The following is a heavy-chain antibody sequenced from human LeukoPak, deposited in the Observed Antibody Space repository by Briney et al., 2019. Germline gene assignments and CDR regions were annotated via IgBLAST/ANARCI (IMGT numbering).Heavy chain of an antibody. CDR1: GFTVSSNY. J-gene: IGHJ6*04. Sequence: GGSLRLSCAASGFTVSSNYMSWVRQAPGKGLEWVSVIYSGGSTYYADSVKGRFTISRDNSKNTLYLQMNSLRAEDTAVYYCARDGFGEFSYGMVVWGKGTTVTVSS. CDR2: IYSGGST. CDR3: ARDGFGEFSYGMVV. D-gene: IGHD3-10*01. V-gene: IGHV3-53*01.